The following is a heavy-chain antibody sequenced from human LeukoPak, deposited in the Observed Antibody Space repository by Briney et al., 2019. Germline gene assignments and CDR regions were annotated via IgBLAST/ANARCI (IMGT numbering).Heavy chain of an antibody. D-gene: IGHD3-22*01. CDR1: GGSISSYY. CDR2: IYYSGST. V-gene: IGHV4-59*01. J-gene: IGHJ4*02. Sequence: SETLSLTCTVSGGSISSYYWSWIRQPPGKGLEWIGYIYYSGSTNYNPSLKSRVTISVDTSKNQFSLKLSSVTAADTAVYYCAAEIYDSSGYYYYWGQGTLVTVSS. CDR3: AAEIYDSSGYYYY.